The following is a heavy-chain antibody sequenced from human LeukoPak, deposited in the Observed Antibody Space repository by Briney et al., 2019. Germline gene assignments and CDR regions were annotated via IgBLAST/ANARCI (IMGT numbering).Heavy chain of an antibody. J-gene: IGHJ4*02. CDR3: ARVGYHGGYVGDY. CDR1: GGSISSSNW. CDR2: IYHSGST. D-gene: IGHD5-12*01. V-gene: IGHV4-4*02. Sequence: SETLSLTCAVSGGSISSSNWWSWVRPPPGKGLEWIGEIYHSGSTNYNPSLKGRVTISVDKSKNQFSLKLSSVTAADTAVYYCARVGYHGGYVGDYWGQGTLVTVSS.